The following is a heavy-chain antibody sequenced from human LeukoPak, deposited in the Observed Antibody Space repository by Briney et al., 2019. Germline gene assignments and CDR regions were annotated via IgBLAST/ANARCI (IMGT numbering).Heavy chain of an antibody. D-gene: IGHD2-2*01. Sequence: ASVKVSCKASGYTFTTYGVSWVRQAPGQGLEWMGWINPNSGGTNYAQKFQGRVTMTRDTSISTAYMELSRLRSDDTAVYYCARVGVEGASCYDYWGQGTLVTVSS. J-gene: IGHJ4*02. V-gene: IGHV1-2*02. CDR3: ARVGVEGASCYDY. CDR2: INPNSGGT. CDR1: GYTFTTYG.